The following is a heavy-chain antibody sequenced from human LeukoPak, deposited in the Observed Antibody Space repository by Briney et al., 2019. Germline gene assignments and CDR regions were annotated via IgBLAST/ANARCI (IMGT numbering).Heavy chain of an antibody. V-gene: IGHV4-59*01. Sequence: SETLSLTCTVSGGSISSYYWSWIRQPPGKGLEWIGYIYYSGSTNYNPSLKSRVTISVDTSKNQFSLNLSSVTAADAAVYYCARDRGGYQFDYWGQGTLVTVSS. J-gene: IGHJ4*02. CDR3: ARDRGGYQFDY. CDR1: GGSISSYY. D-gene: IGHD5-24*01. CDR2: IYYSGST.